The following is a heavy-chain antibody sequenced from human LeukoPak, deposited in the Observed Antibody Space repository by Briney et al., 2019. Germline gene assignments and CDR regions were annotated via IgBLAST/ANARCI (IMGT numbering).Heavy chain of an antibody. V-gene: IGHV1-2*02. CDR2: INPNSGGT. J-gene: IGHJ3*02. D-gene: IGHD1-26*01. Sequence: ASVTVSCKASGYTFTGYYMHWVRQAPGQGLEWMGWINPNSGGTNYAQKFQGRVTMTRDTSISTAYMELSRLRSDDTAVYYCARDQSRWWGLGAFDIWGQGTMVTVSS. CDR1: GYTFTGYY. CDR3: ARDQSRWWGLGAFDI.